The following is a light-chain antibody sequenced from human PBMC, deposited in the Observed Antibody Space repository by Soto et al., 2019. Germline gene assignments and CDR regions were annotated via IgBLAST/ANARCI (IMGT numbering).Light chain of an antibody. CDR3: NSYSGSPSLSL. V-gene: IGLV2-14*01. CDR1: STDVGGYNY. Sequence: QSVLTQPASVSGSPGQSITISCTGTSTDVGGYNYVSWYQQHPGKAPKLLISDVSNRPSGVSFRFSGSKSGNTASLAISGLQAEDEADYYCNSYSGSPSLSLFGTGTKLTVL. J-gene: IGLJ1*01. CDR2: DVS.